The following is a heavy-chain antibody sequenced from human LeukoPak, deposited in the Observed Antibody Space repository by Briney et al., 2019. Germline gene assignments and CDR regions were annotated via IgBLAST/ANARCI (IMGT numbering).Heavy chain of an antibody. V-gene: IGHV1-69*05. CDR3: ARSPPTMDYYYYYYMDV. D-gene: IGHD3-10*01. Sequence: GASVTVSFKASGGTFSSYAISWVRQAPGQGLEWMGGIIPIFGTANYAQKFQGRVTITTDESTSTAYMELSSLRSEDTAVYYCARSPPTMDYYYYYYMDVWGKGTTVTVSS. CDR2: IIPIFGTA. CDR1: GGTFSSYA. J-gene: IGHJ6*03.